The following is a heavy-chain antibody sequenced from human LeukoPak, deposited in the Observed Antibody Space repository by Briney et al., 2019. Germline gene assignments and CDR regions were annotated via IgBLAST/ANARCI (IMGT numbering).Heavy chain of an antibody. CDR2: IYYSGST. J-gene: IGHJ4*02. Sequence: PSETLSLTCTVSGDSIRSHYWSWIRQPPGKGLEWIGYIYYSGSTNYNPSLESRVTISVDTPNNQFSLKLSSVTAADTAVYYCARDGRRGYSYGSTGFDSWGQGTLVIVSS. D-gene: IGHD5-18*01. CDR1: GDSIRSHY. V-gene: IGHV4-59*11. CDR3: ARDGRRGYSYGSTGFDS.